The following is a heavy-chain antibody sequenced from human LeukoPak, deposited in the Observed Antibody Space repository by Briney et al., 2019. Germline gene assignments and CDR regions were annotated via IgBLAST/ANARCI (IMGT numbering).Heavy chain of an antibody. CDR2: IYHSGRT. CDR1: GCTIISDGQY. CDR3: ASRIHPDPCDI. J-gene: IGHJ3*02. D-gene: IGHD2-21*01. V-gene: IGHV4-31*03. Sequence: SETLSLTCTVSGCTIISDGQYWIWIPQHPGEGLEWIGYIYHSGRTYYNPSLESRIIISVDTSENQFSLNLSSVTAADTGVYFCASRIHPDPCDIWGQGTMVTVSS.